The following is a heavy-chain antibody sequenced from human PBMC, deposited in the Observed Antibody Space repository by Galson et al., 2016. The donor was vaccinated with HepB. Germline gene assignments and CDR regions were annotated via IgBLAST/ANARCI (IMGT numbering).Heavy chain of an antibody. Sequence: QSGAEVKKPGESLKISCQGSGYSFTTYWIGWVRQMPGKGLEWMGIIYPDDSDTRYSPSFQGQVTLSADKSIDTAYLQWSSLEASDTAMYYCARQHAGTRPDAFDIWGQGTMVTVSS. V-gene: IGHV5-51*01. CDR3: ARQHAGTRPDAFDI. J-gene: IGHJ3*02. D-gene: IGHD1-7*01. CDR1: GYSFTTYW. CDR2: IYPDDSDT.